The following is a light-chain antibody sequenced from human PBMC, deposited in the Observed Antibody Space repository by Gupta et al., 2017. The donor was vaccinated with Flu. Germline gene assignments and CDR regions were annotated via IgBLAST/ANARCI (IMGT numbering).Light chain of an antibody. Sequence: TSSDVGRYTYVSWYQQHPGTAPKLMIDEVSNRPSGVSDRFSGSKSGSTASLTISGLQAEDEANYYCSSYAVSYTWVFGGGTKLTVL. CDR3: SSYAVSYTWV. CDR2: EVS. J-gene: IGLJ2*01. V-gene: IGLV2-11*03. CDR1: SSDVGRYTY.